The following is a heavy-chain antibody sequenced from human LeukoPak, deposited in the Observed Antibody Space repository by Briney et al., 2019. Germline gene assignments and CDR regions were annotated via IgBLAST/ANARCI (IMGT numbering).Heavy chain of an antibody. Sequence: GGSLRLSCAASGFTFSTYAMTWVRQAPGKGLEWVSIISGSGGCTYYADSVKGRFTISRDKSKNTLYLQMNSLRAEDTAVYYCAKVGYCSSANCYNYFDYWGQGTLVTVSS. CDR1: GFTFSTYA. V-gene: IGHV3-23*01. CDR3: AKVGYCSSANCYNYFDY. J-gene: IGHJ4*02. CDR2: ISGSGGCT. D-gene: IGHD2-2*02.